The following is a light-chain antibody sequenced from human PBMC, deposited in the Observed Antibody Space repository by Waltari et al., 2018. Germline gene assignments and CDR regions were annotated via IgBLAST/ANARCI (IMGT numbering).Light chain of an antibody. CDR1: QSISSTN. CDR3: QQYATSRT. Sequence: IVLTQSPGTLSLSPGERATLSCRASQSISSTNVAWYRQKPGQAPRLLIYGVSTRATGIPDRVSGSGSGTDFTLTISRLEPEDFAVYYCQQYATSRTFGQGTKVEL. J-gene: IGKJ1*01. V-gene: IGKV3-20*01. CDR2: GVS.